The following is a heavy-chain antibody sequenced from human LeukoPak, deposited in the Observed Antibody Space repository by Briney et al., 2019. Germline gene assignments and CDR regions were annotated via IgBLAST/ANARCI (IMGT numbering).Heavy chain of an antibody. J-gene: IGHJ4*02. CDR3: AKLAGIRGWFVYYFDY. Sequence: PGGSLRLSCAASGFTFSDYSMNWVRQAPGKGLEWISYIGIDSGNTNYADSAKGRFTISRDNSKNTLFLQMNSLRAEDTAVYYCAKLAGIRGWFVYYFDYWGQGTLVTVS. D-gene: IGHD6-19*01. V-gene: IGHV3-48*04. CDR2: IGIDSGNT. CDR1: GFTFSDYS.